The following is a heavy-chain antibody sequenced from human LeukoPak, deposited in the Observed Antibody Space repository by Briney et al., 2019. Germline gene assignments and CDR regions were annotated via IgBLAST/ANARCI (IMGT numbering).Heavy chain of an antibody. CDR1: GFSFTDYP. D-gene: IGHD3-9*01. J-gene: IGHJ4*02. Sequence: GGCLRLSCATSGFSFTDYPMNWVRPAPGKGLEWISNVRTTAEGAKYAYYADSVKGRVTISRDDGKNTLYLHMNSLRDDDTAVYYCATDKRYAFDYWGQGILVTVSS. CDR2: VRTTAEGAKYA. CDR3: ATDKRYAFDY. V-gene: IGHV3-48*02.